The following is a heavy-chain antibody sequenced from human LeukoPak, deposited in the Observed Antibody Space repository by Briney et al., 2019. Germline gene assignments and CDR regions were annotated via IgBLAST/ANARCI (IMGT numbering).Heavy chain of an antibody. CDR2: ISYDGSNK. CDR3: AKDLSRYYYDSSGLSLDY. CDR1: GFTFSSYG. J-gene: IGHJ4*02. Sequence: GRSLRLSCAASGFTFSSYGMHWVRQAPGKGLEWVAVISYDGSNKYYADSVKGRFTISRDNSKNTLYLQMNSLRAEDTAVYYCAKDLSRYYYDSSGLSLDYWGQGTLVTVSS. D-gene: IGHD3-22*01. V-gene: IGHV3-30*18.